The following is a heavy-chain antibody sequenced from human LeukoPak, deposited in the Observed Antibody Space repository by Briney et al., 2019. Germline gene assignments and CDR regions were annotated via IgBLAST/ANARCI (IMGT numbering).Heavy chain of an antibody. D-gene: IGHD7-27*01. CDR3: ARDRWGWNHYNYMDV. CDR1: GYTFTNYG. CDR2: INPYNGNT. V-gene: IGHV1-18*01. Sequence: GASVKVSCKASGYTFTNYGISWVRQAPGQGLEWMGWINPYNGNTNYAQKFQGRVTMNRDTSISTAYMELRRLRSEDTAVYYCARDRWGWNHYNYMDVWGKGTTVTVSS. J-gene: IGHJ6*03.